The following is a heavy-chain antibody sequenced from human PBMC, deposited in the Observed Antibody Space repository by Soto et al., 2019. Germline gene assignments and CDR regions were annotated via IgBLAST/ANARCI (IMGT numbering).Heavy chain of an antibody. CDR2: INGGGENT. J-gene: IGHJ5*01. CDR3: AKHSYYDFWPGHYYYFDF. Sequence: GGSLRLSCVTSRFSFNTFAMSWVRQAPGKGLEWASAINGGGENTYYADSVKGRFTISRDNSKNTLYLQMDSLRAEDTAVYYCAKHSYYDFWPGHYYYFDFSGQGPLVTVSS. V-gene: IGHV3-23*01. D-gene: IGHD3-16*01. CDR1: RFSFNTFA.